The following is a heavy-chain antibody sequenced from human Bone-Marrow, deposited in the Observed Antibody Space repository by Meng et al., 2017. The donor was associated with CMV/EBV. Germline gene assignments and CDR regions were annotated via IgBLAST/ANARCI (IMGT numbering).Heavy chain of an antibody. CDR1: GGSISSSSYY. J-gene: IGHJ4*02. D-gene: IGHD2-2*01. CDR2: IYYSGST. V-gene: IGHV4-39*07. CDR3: ASRGEDIVVVPAGN. Sequence: SETLSLTCTVSGGSISSSSYYWGWISQPPGKGLEWIGSIYYSGSTYYNPSLKSRVTISVDTSKNQFSLKLSSVTAADTAVYYCASRGEDIVVVPAGNWGQGTLVTGSS.